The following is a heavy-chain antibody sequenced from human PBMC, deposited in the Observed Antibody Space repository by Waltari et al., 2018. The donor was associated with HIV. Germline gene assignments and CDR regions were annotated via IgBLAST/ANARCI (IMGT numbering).Heavy chain of an antibody. Sequence: QVQLVESGGGVVQPGRSLRLSCAASGFTFSSYAMHWVRQAPGKGLEWVAVISYDGSNKYYADSVKGRFTISRDNSKNTLYLQMNSLRAEDTAVYYCARSPIVVVTAMAFGYWGQGTLVTVSS. J-gene: IGHJ4*02. D-gene: IGHD2-21*02. CDR2: ISYDGSNK. CDR1: GFTFSSYA. V-gene: IGHV3-30-3*01. CDR3: ARSPIVVVTAMAFGY.